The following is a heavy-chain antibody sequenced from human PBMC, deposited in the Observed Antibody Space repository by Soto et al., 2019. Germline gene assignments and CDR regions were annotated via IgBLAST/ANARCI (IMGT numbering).Heavy chain of an antibody. J-gene: IGHJ4*02. CDR2: ISTYDGNT. CDR1: GYSFTIYG. Sequence: EASVKVSCKASGYSFTIYGITWVRQAPGQGLELMGWISTYDGNTNYAQNFQGRVSMARDTSTSTAYMELRSLRSDYKAVYYCARHGGRSCIVGTCPLNYWGQGTLVTVSS. V-gene: IGHV1-18*01. D-gene: IGHD2-15*01. CDR3: ARHGGRSCIVGTCPLNY.